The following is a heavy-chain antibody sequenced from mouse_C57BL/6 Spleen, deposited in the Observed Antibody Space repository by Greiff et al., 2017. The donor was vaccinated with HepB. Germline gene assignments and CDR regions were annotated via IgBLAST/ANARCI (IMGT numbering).Heavy chain of an antibody. Sequence: QVQLQQPGAELVRPGSSVKLSCKASGYTFTSYWMHWVKQRPIQGLEWIGNIDPSDSETHYNQKFQDKATLTVHKSSSTAYMQLSSLTSEDSAVYYCARGFHYYGSFYYLDYWGQGTTLTVSS. V-gene: IGHV1-52*01. J-gene: IGHJ2*01. CDR3: ARGFHYYGSFYYLDY. D-gene: IGHD1-1*01. CDR2: IDPSDSET. CDR1: GYTFTSYW.